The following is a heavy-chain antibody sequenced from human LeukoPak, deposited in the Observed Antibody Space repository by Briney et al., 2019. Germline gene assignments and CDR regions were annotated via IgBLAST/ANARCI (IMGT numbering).Heavy chain of an antibody. D-gene: IGHD3-22*01. CDR2: IYYSGST. CDR3: ARGYDSSEGFGY. CDR1: GGSISSGGYY. V-gene: IGHV4-31*03. Sequence: PAQTLSLTCTVSGGSISSGGYYWSWIRQHPGKGLEWIGYIYYSGSTYYNPSLKSRVTISVDTSKNQFSLKLSSVTAADTAVYYCARGYDSSEGFGYWGQGTLVTVSS. J-gene: IGHJ4*02.